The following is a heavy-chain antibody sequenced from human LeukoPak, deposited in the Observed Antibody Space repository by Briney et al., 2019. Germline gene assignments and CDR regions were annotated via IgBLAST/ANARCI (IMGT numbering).Heavy chain of an antibody. D-gene: IGHD1-14*01. CDR1: GYSFTSFW. Sequence: NPGESLKISCKGSGYSFTSFWIGWVRRMPGKGLEWMGIIYPGDSDTRYSPSFQGQVTISVDKSISTAYVQWSSLQASDTAMYYCARHATGLSYLDVWGQGTTVTVSS. J-gene: IGHJ6*02. V-gene: IGHV5-51*01. CDR2: IYPGDSDT. CDR3: ARHATGLSYLDV.